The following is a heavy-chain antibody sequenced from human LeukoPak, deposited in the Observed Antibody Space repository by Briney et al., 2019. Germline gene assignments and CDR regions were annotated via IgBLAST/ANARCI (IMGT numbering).Heavy chain of an antibody. D-gene: IGHD6-6*01. J-gene: IGHJ6*03. V-gene: IGHV3-23*01. Sequence: GGSLRLSCAASGFTFSSYAMSWVRQAPGKGLEWVSAISGSGGSTYYADSVKGRFTISRDNSKNTLYLQMNSQRAEDTAVYYCAKSLAARPIAYYYMDVWGKGTTVTVSS. CDR3: AKSLAARPIAYYYMDV. CDR1: GFTFSSYA. CDR2: ISGSGGST.